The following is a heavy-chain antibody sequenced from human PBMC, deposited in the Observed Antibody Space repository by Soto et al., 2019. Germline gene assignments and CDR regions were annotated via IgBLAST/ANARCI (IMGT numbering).Heavy chain of an antibody. CDR1: GFTFGDYA. Sequence: GGSLRLSCTASGFTFGDYAMSWVRQAPGKGLEWVGFIRSKAYGGTTEYAASVKGRFTISRDDSKSIAYLQMNSLKTEDTAVYYCTRAPLDCGGNSVGYYYYGMDVWGQGTTVTVSS. D-gene: IGHD2-21*02. CDR3: TRAPLDCGGNSVGYYYYGMDV. CDR2: IRSKAYGGTT. V-gene: IGHV3-49*04. J-gene: IGHJ6*02.